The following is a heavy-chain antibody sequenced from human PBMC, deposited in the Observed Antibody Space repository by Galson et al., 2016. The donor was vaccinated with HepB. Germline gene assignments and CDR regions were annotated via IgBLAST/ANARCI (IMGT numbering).Heavy chain of an antibody. CDR2: TFYRSNWQN. CDR1: GDSVSSNSAG. V-gene: IGHV6-1*01. CDR3: ARSYLLGRGFGW. D-gene: IGHD7-27*01. Sequence: CAISGDSVSSNSAGWNWIRQSPSRGLEWLGRTFYRSNWQNDYAESVKCRITINPDTSKNQFSLQLNSVTPEDTAVYYCARSYLLGRGFGWWGQGTLVTVSS. J-gene: IGHJ4*02.